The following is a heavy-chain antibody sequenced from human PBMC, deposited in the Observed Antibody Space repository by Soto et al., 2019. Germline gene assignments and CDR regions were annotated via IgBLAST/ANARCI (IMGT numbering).Heavy chain of an antibody. CDR2: IYYSGST. D-gene: IGHD1-26*01. CDR3: APVGIGTKTVDY. V-gene: IGHV4-39*01. CDR1: GGSVSSSTYY. Sequence: PSETLSLTCIVSGGSVSSSTYYWAWIRQFPGKGLEWIGSIYYSGSTYYNPSLKSRITISIDRSKNQFSLKLTSVTAADTAVYYCAPVGIGTKTVDYWGQGTLVT. J-gene: IGHJ4*02.